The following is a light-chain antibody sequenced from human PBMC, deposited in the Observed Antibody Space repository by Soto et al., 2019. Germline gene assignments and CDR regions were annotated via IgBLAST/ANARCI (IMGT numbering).Light chain of an antibody. Sequence: DIQMTQSPSTLSASVGDRVTITCRASQSISTSLAWYQQKPGKAPKFLIYDASSLESGVPSRFSGSGSGTDFTLTISSLQPEDFATYYCQQLTNFRFTFGQGTKLDIK. CDR1: QSISTS. CDR3: QQLTNFRFT. J-gene: IGKJ2*01. CDR2: DAS. V-gene: IGKV1-5*01.